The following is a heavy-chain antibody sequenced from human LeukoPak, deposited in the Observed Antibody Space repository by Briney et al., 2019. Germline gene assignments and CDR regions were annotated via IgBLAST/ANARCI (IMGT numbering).Heavy chain of an antibody. CDR3: ARVGAVAGVMDI. CDR1: GFTFSSYW. V-gene: IGHV3-74*01. Sequence: GGSLRLSCAASGFTFSSYWMHWVRQAPGKGLVRVSRIKRDGSITNYADSVKGRFTISRDNAKNTLYLQMNSLRAEDTAVYYCARVGAVAGVMDIWGQGTMVTVSS. CDR2: IKRDGSIT. D-gene: IGHD6-19*01. J-gene: IGHJ3*02.